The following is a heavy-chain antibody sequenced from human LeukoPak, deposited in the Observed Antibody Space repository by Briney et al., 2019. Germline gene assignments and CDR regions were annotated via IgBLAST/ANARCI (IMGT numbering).Heavy chain of an antibody. V-gene: IGHV1-69*13. J-gene: IGHJ3*02. Sequence: SVKVSCKASGGTFSSYAISWVRQAPGQGLEWVGGIIPIFGTANYAQKFQGRVTITADESTSTAYMELSSLRSEDTAVYYCARSVDTAVDDAFDIWGQGTMVTVSS. CDR1: GGTFSSYA. D-gene: IGHD5-18*01. CDR2: IIPIFGTA. CDR3: ARSVDTAVDDAFDI.